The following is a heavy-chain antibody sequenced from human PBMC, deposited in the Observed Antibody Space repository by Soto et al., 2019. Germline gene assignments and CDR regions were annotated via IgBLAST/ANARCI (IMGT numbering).Heavy chain of an antibody. CDR2: VYWDDDK. D-gene: IGHD4-17*01. CDR1: GFSLSTSGVG. Sequence: QITLKESGPTLVKPTQTLTLTCTFSGFSLSTSGVGVTWIRQPPGKALEWLALVYWDDDKRYSPSLKSRLTITKDNSKNQVVFKMTNMDPVDTATYYCAHYDYGGLVYWGQGALVTVSS. V-gene: IGHV2-5*02. CDR3: AHYDYGGLVY. J-gene: IGHJ4*02.